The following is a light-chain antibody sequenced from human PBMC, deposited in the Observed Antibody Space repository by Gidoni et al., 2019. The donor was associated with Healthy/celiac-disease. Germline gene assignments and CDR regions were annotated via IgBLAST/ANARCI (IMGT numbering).Light chain of an antibody. CDR3: QQSYSTPVT. Sequence: DIQMTPSPSSLSASVGDRVTITCRESQSISSYLNWYQQKPGKAPKLLIYAASSLQSGVPSRFSGSGSGTDFTLTISSLQPEDFATYYCQQSYSTPVTFGQGTKLEIK. CDR1: QSISSY. CDR2: AAS. V-gene: IGKV1-39*01. J-gene: IGKJ2*01.